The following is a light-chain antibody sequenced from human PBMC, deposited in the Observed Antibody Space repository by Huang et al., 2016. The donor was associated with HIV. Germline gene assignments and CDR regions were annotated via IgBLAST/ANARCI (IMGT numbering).Light chain of an antibody. V-gene: IGKV1-33*01. Sequence: DIQMTQSPSSLSASVGDIVTITCQASQDISNYLSWYQHKPGRAPKPLIFDASSLETGVPSRFSGSGSGTYFTLTIASLQPEDVATYYCQHYDDPYTFGQGTKLEIK. J-gene: IGKJ2*01. CDR1: QDISNY. CDR3: QHYDDPYT. CDR2: DAS.